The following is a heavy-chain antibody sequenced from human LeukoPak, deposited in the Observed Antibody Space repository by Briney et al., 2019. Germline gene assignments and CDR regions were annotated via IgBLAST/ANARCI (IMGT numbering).Heavy chain of an antibody. CDR3: ARVSSPSGYYYYMDV. CDR2: IKQDGSEK. CDR1: GFTFSNYW. Sequence: GGSVRLSCVVSGFTFSNYWMSWDRQAPGKGLEWVANIKQDGSEKYYVDSVKGRFTISRDNAKNSLYLQMNGLRAEDTAIYYCARVSSPSGYYYYMDVWGKGTTVTVSS. V-gene: IGHV3-7*01. J-gene: IGHJ6*03. D-gene: IGHD2-2*01.